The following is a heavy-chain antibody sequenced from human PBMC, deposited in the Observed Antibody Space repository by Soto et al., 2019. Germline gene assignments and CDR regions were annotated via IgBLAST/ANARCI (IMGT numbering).Heavy chain of an antibody. CDR3: AGSSGYSSGWHGEADY. J-gene: IGHJ4*02. D-gene: IGHD6-19*01. V-gene: IGHV3-23*01. CDR1: GFTFSSYA. Sequence: HPGGSLRLSCAASGFTFSSYAMSWVRQAPGKGLEWVSAISGSGGSTYYADSVKGRFTISRDNSKNTLYLQMNSLRAEDTAVYYCAGSSGYSSGWHGEADYWGQGTLVTVSS. CDR2: ISGSGGST.